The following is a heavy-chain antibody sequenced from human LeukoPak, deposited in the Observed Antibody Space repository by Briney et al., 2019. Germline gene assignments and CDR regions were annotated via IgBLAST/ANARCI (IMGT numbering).Heavy chain of an antibody. Sequence: SDTQSLTGTGSGGSISSSSYYWDWIRQPPGKGLEWIGSIYYSGSTYYNPSLKSRVTISVDTSKNQFSLKLSSVTAADTAVYYCATAYSSSWYDYWGQGTLVTVSS. CDR3: ATAYSSSWYDY. J-gene: IGHJ4*02. CDR2: IYYSGST. D-gene: IGHD6-13*01. CDR1: GGSISSSSYY. V-gene: IGHV4-39*01.